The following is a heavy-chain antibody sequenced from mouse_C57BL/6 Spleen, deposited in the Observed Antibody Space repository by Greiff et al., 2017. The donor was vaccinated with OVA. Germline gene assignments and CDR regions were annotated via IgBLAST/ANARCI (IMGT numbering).Heavy chain of an antibody. CDR1: GYTFTSYG. CDR2: IYPRSGNT. CDR3: ARSSTTVVPNYFDY. V-gene: IGHV1-81*01. D-gene: IGHD1-1*01. J-gene: IGHJ2*01. Sequence: VQLQQSGAELARPGASVKLSCKASGYTFTSYGISWVKQRTGQGLEWIGEIYPRSGNTYYNEKFKGKATLTADKSSSTAYMELRSLTSEDSAVYFCARSSTTVVPNYFDYWGQGTTLTVSS.